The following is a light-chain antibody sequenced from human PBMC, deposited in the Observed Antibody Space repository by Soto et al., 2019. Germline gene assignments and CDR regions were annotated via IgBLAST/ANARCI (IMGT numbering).Light chain of an antibody. V-gene: IGKV1-33*01. J-gene: IGKJ5*01. CDR3: QQYEEFPLT. CDR2: DAS. Sequence: DIEMTQSPSSLSASVGDRVTITCQASQDISNYLNWYQQKTGRAPKLLIYDASSLESGVSSRFSGSGYGTHFTFTISSLQPDDIATYYCQQYEEFPLTFGQGTRLDIK. CDR1: QDISNY.